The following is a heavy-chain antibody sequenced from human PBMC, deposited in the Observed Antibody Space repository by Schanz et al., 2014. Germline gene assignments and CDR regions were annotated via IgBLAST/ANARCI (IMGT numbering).Heavy chain of an antibody. CDR2: ISGTGTKT. D-gene: IGHD4-17*01. CDR3: AKDMHKDYGGKPQAFDI. J-gene: IGHJ3*02. CDR1: GFMFTKYA. Sequence: DVQLVESGGGLAQPGGSLRLSCVASGFMFTKYAMNWVRQAPGKGLEWVSGISGTGTKTYYADSVKSRFTISRDNSKNXXXXQMNSLRDEDTAXXYCAKDMHKDYGGKPQAFDIWGQGTMVTVSS. V-gene: IGHV3-23*04.